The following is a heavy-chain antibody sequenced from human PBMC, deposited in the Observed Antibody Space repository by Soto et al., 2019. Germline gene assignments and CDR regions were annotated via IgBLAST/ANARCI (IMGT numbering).Heavy chain of an antibody. D-gene: IGHD2-2*01. J-gene: IGHJ4*02. CDR3: ARDYWGSGSRFDY. CDR1: GGSVNSGSYY. CDR2: IYYSGTT. Sequence: PSETLSLTCTVSGGSVNSGSYYWSWVRQPPGKGLEWIGHIYYSGTTKYNPSLKSRVTFSIDTSNDQFSLKLSSVTAADTAVYYCARDYWGSGSRFDYWGQGILVTVS. V-gene: IGHV4-61*01.